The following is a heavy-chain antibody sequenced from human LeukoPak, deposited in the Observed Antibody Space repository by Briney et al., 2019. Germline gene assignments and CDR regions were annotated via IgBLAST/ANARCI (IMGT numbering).Heavy chain of an antibody. J-gene: IGHJ3*02. D-gene: IGHD2-21*01. CDR1: VGCISSSY. CDR3: AREASPRLFPTHAFDI. V-gene: IGHV4-59*01. CDR2: IYYSGST. Sequence: SETLSLTCTVSVGCISSSYCSWIPQTPGRRLERVGYIYYSGSTNDNPSLKSRVTISVDTSKNQFSLKLSSVTAADTAVYYCAREASPRLFPTHAFDICGQGTMITVSS.